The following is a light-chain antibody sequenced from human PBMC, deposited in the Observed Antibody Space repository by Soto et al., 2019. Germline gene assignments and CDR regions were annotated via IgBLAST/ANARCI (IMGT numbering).Light chain of an antibody. Sequence: EVVLTQSPGTLSLSPGERATLSCRASQSVSSSYLGWYQQKPGQAPRLLIFAASSRATGIPDRFSGSGSGTDFTLTISRLEPEDLAVYYCQQYGSSHRTFGQGTKVEIK. CDR1: QSVSSSY. J-gene: IGKJ1*01. CDR2: AAS. V-gene: IGKV3-20*01. CDR3: QQYGSSHRT.